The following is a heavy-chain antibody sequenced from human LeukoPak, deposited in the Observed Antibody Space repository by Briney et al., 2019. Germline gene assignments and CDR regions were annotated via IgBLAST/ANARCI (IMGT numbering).Heavy chain of an antibody. V-gene: IGHV3-48*01. CDR2: ISGSGGTT. J-gene: IGHJ4*02. CDR3: AGTPGIYQTFDY. D-gene: IGHD2-2*01. CDR1: GFAVSSNY. Sequence: PGGSLRLSCAASGFAVSSNYMSWVRQTPGKGLEWVSAISGSGGTTYYADSVKGRFTISRDNAKNSLYLQMYSLRVEDTAVYYCAGTPGIYQTFDYWGQGTLVTVSS.